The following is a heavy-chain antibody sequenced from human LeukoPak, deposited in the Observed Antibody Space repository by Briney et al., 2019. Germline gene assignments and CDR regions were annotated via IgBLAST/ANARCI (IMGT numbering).Heavy chain of an antibody. J-gene: IGHJ6*02. Sequence: PGGSLRLSCAASGXTVSSNYMSWVRQAPGKGLEWVSVIYSGGSTYYADSVKGRFTISRHNSKNTLYLQMNSLRAEDTAVYYCARGRARFSQSAMDVWGQGTTVTVSS. D-gene: IGHD6-6*01. CDR3: ARGRARFSQSAMDV. V-gene: IGHV3-53*04. CDR2: IYSGGST. CDR1: GXTVSSNY.